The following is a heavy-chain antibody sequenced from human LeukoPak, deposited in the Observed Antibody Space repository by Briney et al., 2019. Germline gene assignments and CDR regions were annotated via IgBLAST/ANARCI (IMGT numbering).Heavy chain of an antibody. D-gene: IGHD1-7*01. CDR1: GGSFSGYY. CDR3: ARVTGTTGGY. CDR2: INHSGST. V-gene: IGHV4-34*01. Sequence: PSETLSLTCAVYGGSFSGYYWSWTRQPPGKGLEWIGEINHSGSTNYNPSLKSRVTISVDTSKNQFSLKLSSVTAADTAVYYCARVTGTTGGYWGQGTLVTVSS. J-gene: IGHJ4*02.